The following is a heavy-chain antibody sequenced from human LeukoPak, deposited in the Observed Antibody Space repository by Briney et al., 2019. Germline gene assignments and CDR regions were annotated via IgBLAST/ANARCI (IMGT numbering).Heavy chain of an antibody. J-gene: IGHJ6*03. CDR3: ARHPSDTLPFNYMGV. CDR1: GGSISSYY. CDR2: INHSGST. V-gene: IGHV4-34*01. D-gene: IGHD3-10*01. Sequence: SETLSLTCTVSGGSISSYYWSWIRQPPGKGLEWIGEINHSGSTNYNPSLKSRVTISVDTSKNQFSLKLSSVTAADTAVYYCARHPSDTLPFNYMGVWGKGTTVTISS.